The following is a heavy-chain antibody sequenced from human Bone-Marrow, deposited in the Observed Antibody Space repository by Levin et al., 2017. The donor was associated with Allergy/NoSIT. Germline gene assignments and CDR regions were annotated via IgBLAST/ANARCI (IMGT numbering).Heavy chain of an antibody. D-gene: IGHD2-2*01. CDR2: MSSDSTHQ. CDR1: GFTFSSYA. V-gene: IGHV3-30*18. J-gene: IGHJ4*02. CDR3: AKKFAPRNSAAVPGTRTGDYFDY. Sequence: QAGGSLRLSCAASGFTFSSYAMHWVRQAPGKGLEWVALMSSDSTHQYYGDSVKGRFTISRDNSNNTLYLQMDSLRPEDTAMYYCAKKFAPRNSAAVPGTRTGDYFDYWGQGTLVTVSS.